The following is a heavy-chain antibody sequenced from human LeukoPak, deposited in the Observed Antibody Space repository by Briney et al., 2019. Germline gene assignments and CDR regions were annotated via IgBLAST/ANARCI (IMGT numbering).Heavy chain of an antibody. J-gene: IGHJ6*03. CDR3: ARVQLYCSGGSCDSYYYYYYMDV. CDR1: GGSFSGYY. Sequence: SETLSLTCAVYGGSFSGYYWSWIRQPPGKGLEWIGEINHSGSTNYNPSLKSRVTISVDTSKNQFSLKLSSVTAADTAVYYCARVQLYCSGGSCDSYYYYYYMDVCGKGTTVTVSS. V-gene: IGHV4-34*01. D-gene: IGHD2-15*01. CDR2: INHSGST.